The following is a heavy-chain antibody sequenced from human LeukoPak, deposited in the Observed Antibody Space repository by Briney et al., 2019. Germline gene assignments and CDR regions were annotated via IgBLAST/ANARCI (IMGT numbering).Heavy chain of an antibody. CDR1: GGSISTYY. V-gene: IGHV4-59*01. Sequence: SETLSLTCTVSGGSISTYYWSWIRQPPGEGLEWIGYISNGGTTKYNPSLKSRVTISVDTSKNQFSLKLSSVTAADTAVYYCARARPYLGDTAMLDYYYYGMDVWGQGTTVTVSS. D-gene: IGHD5-18*01. CDR3: ARARPYLGDTAMLDYYYYGMDV. J-gene: IGHJ6*02. CDR2: ISNGGTT.